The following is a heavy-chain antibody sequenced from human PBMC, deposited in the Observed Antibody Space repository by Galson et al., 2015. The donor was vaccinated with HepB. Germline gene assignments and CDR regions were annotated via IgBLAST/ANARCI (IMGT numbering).Heavy chain of an antibody. Sequence: SLRLSCAASGFTFSSYSMNWVRQAPGKGLEWVSSISSSSSYIYYADSVKGRFTISRDNAKNSLYLQMNSLRAEDTAVYYCARDVAVAGTGEFDYWGQGTLVTVSS. CDR2: ISSSSSYI. CDR3: ARDVAVAGTGEFDY. CDR1: GFTFSSYS. J-gene: IGHJ4*02. D-gene: IGHD6-19*01. V-gene: IGHV3-21*01.